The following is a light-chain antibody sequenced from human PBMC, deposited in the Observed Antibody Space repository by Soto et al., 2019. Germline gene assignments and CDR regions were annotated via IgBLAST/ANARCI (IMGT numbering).Light chain of an antibody. V-gene: IGLV2-14*01. CDR2: EVS. Sequence: QSALTQPASVSGSPGQSITISCTGTSSDVGGYNYVSWYQQHPGKAPKLMIYEVSNRPSRVSNRFSGSKSGNTASLTISGLQAEDEADYYCSSYTISTTLVFGTGTKLTVL. CDR3: SSYTISTTLV. J-gene: IGLJ1*01. CDR1: SSDVGGYNY.